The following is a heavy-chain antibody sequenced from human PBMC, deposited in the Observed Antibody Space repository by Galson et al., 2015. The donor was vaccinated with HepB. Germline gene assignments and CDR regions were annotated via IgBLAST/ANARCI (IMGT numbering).Heavy chain of an antibody. Sequence: SLRLSCAASGFTFSSYAMHWVRQAPGKGLEWVAVISYDGSNKYYADSVKGRFTISRDNSKNTLYLQMNSLRAEDTAVYYCARGTHYGSGSYYEDSSYYFDYWGQGTLVTVSS. CDR3: ARGTHYGSGSYYEDSSYYFDY. V-gene: IGHV3-30*04. D-gene: IGHD3-10*01. CDR1: GFTFSSYA. CDR2: ISYDGSNK. J-gene: IGHJ4*02.